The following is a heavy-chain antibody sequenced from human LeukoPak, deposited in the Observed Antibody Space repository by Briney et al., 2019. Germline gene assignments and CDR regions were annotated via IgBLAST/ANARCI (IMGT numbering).Heavy chain of an antibody. J-gene: IGHJ4*02. CDR2: INHNGEMI. D-gene: IGHD3-9*01. CDR3: ARDNDWAFHY. V-gene: IGHV3-48*02. CDR1: GFTLSNYV. Sequence: GGSLRLSCAASGFTLSNYVMSWVRQAPGKGLEWVSYINHNGEMIFYPDFVKGRFTISRDNAKNSLYLQMNSLRDEDTAVYYCARDNDWAFHYWGQGTLVTVSS.